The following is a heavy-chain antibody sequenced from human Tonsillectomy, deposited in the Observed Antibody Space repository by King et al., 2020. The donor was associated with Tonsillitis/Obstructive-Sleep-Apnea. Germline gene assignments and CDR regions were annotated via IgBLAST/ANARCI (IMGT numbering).Heavy chain of an antibody. CDR1: GFSLSTSGMC. D-gene: IGHD5-12*01. J-gene: IGHJ3*02. Sequence: TLKESGPALVKPTQTLTLTCTFSGFSLSTSGMCVSWIRQPPGKALEWLARIDWDDDKYYSTSLKTRLTISKDTSKNQVVLTMTNMDPVDTATYYCARGEYSGCEGSFDIWGQGTMVTVSS. CDR3: ARGEYSGCEGSFDI. V-gene: IGHV2-70*11. CDR2: IDWDDDK.